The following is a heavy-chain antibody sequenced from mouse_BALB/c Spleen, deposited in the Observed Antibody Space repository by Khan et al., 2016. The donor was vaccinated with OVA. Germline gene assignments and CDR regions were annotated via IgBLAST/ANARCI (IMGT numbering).Heavy chain of an antibody. CDR2: IRYDGNS. D-gene: IGHD3-1*01. Sequence: EVQLQESGPGLVKPSQSLSLTCSVTGYSITSGYFWNWIRQFPGNKLEWMGYIRYDGNSNYNPSLKNRISITRDTSKNPFFLQLNSVTPEDTATYYWARGGSAGPAGFAYWGQGTLVTVSA. CDR1: GYSITSGYF. V-gene: IGHV3-6*02. J-gene: IGHJ3*01. CDR3: ARGGSAGPAGFAY.